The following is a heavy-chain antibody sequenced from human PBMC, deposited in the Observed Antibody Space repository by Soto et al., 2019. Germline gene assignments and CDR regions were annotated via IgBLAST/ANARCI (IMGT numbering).Heavy chain of an antibody. D-gene: IGHD4-17*01. CDR2: IYYSGST. Sequence: SETLSLTCTVSGGSISSYYWSWIRQPPGKGLEWIGYIYYSGSTNYNPSLQSRVTISIDASKNQFSLKLTSVTAADTSIYFCARRRASDYGGNHHPYYFDRWGQGTLVTVSS. V-gene: IGHV4-59*08. J-gene: IGHJ4*02. CDR1: GGSISSYY. CDR3: ARRRASDYGGNHHPYYFDR.